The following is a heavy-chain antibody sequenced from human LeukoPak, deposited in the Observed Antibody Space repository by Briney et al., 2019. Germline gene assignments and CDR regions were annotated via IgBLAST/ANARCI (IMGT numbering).Heavy chain of an antibody. CDR2: INPSGGST. CDR1: GYTFTSYY. V-gene: IGHV1-46*01. J-gene: IGHJ4*02. D-gene: IGHD3-10*01. CDR3: ARESGSMVRGDKDFDY. Sequence: ASAKVSCKASGYTFTSYYMHWVRQAPGQGLEWVGIINPSGGSTSYAQKFQGRVTMTRDTSTSTVYMELSSLRSEDTAVYYCARESGSMVRGDKDFDYWSQGTLVTVSS.